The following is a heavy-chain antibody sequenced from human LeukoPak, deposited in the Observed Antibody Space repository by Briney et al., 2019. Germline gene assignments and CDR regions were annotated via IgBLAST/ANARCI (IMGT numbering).Heavy chain of an antibody. CDR3: ARVPIVLGPYYYYMDV. CDR2: INHSGST. Sequence: SETLSLTCAVYGGSFSGYYWSWIRQPPGKGLEWIGEINHSGSTNYNPSLKSRVTMSVDTSKNQFSLKLSSVTAADTAVYYCARVPIVLGPYYYYMDVWGKGTTVTISS. J-gene: IGHJ6*03. V-gene: IGHV4-34*01. D-gene: IGHD3-16*02. CDR1: GGSFSGYY.